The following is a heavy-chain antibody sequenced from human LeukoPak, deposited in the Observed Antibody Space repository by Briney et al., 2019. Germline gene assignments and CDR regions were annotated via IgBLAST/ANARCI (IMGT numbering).Heavy chain of an antibody. Sequence: GESLKISCKGSGYSFTSYWIGWVRQMPGKGLEWMGIIYPGDSDIRYSLSFQGQVTISADRSISTAYLQWSSLKASDTAMYYCARRRGVTATLNYFDYWGQGTLVTVSS. J-gene: IGHJ4*02. CDR2: IYPGDSDI. CDR3: ARRRGVTATLNYFDY. CDR1: GYSFTSYW. D-gene: IGHD2-21*02. V-gene: IGHV5-51*01.